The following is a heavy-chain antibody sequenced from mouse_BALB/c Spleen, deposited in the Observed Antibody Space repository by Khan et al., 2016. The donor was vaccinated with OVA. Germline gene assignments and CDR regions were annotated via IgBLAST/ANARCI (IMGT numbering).Heavy chain of an antibody. D-gene: IGHD2-1*01. V-gene: IGHV5-9-3*01. CDR2: ISSDGDYT. Sequence: EVELVESGGGLVKPGGSLKLSCAASGFTFSTYAMSWVRQTPEKRLEWVATISSDGDYTYYPDNVTGRFTISRDNAKNTLYLQMSSLRSEDTAMXYCARSAYGNFAYWGQGTLVTVSA. J-gene: IGHJ3*01. CDR3: ARSAYGNFAY. CDR1: GFTFSTYA.